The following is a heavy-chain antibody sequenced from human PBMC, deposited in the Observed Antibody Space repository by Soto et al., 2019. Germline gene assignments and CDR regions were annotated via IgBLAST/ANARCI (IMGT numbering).Heavy chain of an antibody. CDR1: GFTFSSYA. CDR2: ISGSGGST. D-gene: IGHD2-2*02. Sequence: GSLRLSCAASGFTFSSYAMSWVRQAPGKGLEWVSAISGSGGSTYYADSVKGRFTISRDNSKNTLYLQMNSLRAEDTAVYYCAKELNLGYCSSTSCYTEAFDIWGQGTMLTVSS. CDR3: AKELNLGYCSSTSCYTEAFDI. J-gene: IGHJ3*02. V-gene: IGHV3-23*01.